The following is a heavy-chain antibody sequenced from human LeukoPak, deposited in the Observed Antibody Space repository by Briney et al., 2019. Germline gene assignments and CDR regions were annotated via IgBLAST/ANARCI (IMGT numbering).Heavy chain of an antibody. Sequence: ASVKVSCKASGYTFTTYAMNWVRQAPGQGLGWMGWINTNTGNPTYAQGFTGRFVFSLDTSVSTAYLQISSLKAEDTAVYYCARVGVNTSTNWFDPWGQGTLVTVSS. CDR1: GYTFTTYA. D-gene: IGHD4-11*01. V-gene: IGHV7-4-1*02. CDR3: ARVGVNTSTNWFDP. J-gene: IGHJ5*02. CDR2: INTNTGNP.